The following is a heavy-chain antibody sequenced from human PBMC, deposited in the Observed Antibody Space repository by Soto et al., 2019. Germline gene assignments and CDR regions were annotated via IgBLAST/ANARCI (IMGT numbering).Heavy chain of an antibody. CDR2: IDPNDSDT. CDR3: PSRTNWNYANNYYAMDV. J-gene: IGHJ6*02. CDR1: RYSFTSYW. V-gene: IGHV5-10-1*01. Sequence: GDAMNISCNGSRYSFTSYWISWVRPLPGKGLEWMGRIDPNDSDTNYSPSLQGHVTISADKSISTPYLQWSSLKASDTAMYYCPSRTNWNYANNYYAMDVWGPGTTGIVS. D-gene: IGHD1-7*01.